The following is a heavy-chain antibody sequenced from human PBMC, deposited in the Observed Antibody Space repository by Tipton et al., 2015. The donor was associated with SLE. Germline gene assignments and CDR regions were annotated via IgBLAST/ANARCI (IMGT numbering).Heavy chain of an antibody. J-gene: IGHJ5*02. CDR1: GGSISSSNW. CDR2: IYHSGST. Sequence: SLRLSCAVSGGSISSSNWWSWVRKPPGKGLEWIGEIYHSGSTNYNPSLKSRVTISVDKSKNQFSLKLSSVTAADTAVYYCASRTTVFWFDPWGQGTLVTVSS. D-gene: IGHD4-17*01. V-gene: IGHV4-4*02. CDR3: ASRTTVFWFDP.